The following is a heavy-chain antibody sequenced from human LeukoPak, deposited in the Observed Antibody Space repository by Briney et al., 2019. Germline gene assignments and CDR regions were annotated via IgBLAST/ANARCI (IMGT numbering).Heavy chain of an antibody. CDR1: GFTFCSYS. D-gene: IGHD2-15*01. V-gene: IGHV3-21*01. J-gene: IGHJ4*02. CDR3: ARDPYCSGGSCPFDY. Sequence: GGSLRLSCAASGFTFCSYSMNWVRQAPGKGLEWVSSISSSSSYIYYADSVKGRFTISRDNAKNSLYLQMNSLRAEDTAVYYCARDPYCSGGSCPFDYWGQGTLVTVSS. CDR2: ISSSSSYI.